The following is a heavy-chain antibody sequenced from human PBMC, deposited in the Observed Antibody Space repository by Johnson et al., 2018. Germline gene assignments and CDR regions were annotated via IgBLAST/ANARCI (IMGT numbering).Heavy chain of an antibody. V-gene: IGHV1-69*18. J-gene: IGHJ1*01. CDR3: ASGPCNDGRCYPTLFQD. D-gene: IGHD2-15*01. CDR2: IIPIFGAG. CDR1: GGTFNNYA. Sequence: QVQLVQSGAEVKKPGSSVKVSCKASGGTFNNYAISWVRQAPGQGLEWMGRIIPIFGAGNNAQKFQGRVTITADESTSTAYMELSGLRSDDTAVYYCASGPCNDGRCYPTLFQDWGQGTLVTVSS.